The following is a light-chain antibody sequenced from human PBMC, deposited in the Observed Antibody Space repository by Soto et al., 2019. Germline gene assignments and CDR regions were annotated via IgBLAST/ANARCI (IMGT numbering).Light chain of an antibody. CDR2: DVN. V-gene: IGLV2-14*03. Sequence: QSVLTQPAPVSGSPGQSITISCTGNNSEIGAYNFVSWYQQHPGKAPKLMLYDVNIRPSGVSNRFSGSKSGNTASLTISGLQAEDEADYYCTSWTTSTTMIFGGGTQLTVL. CDR3: TSWTTSTTMI. CDR1: NSEIGAYNF. J-gene: IGLJ2*01.